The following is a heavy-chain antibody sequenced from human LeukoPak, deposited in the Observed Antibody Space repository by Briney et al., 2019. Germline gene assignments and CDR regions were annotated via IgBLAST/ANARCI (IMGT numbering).Heavy chain of an antibody. Sequence: TSQTLSLTCTVSGGSISSGSYYWSWIRQPAGKGLEWIGRIYTSGSTNYNPSLKSRVTISVDTSKNQFSLKLSSVTAADTAVYYCAREVVVVPGYFDYWGQGTLVTVSS. CDR2: IYTSGST. V-gene: IGHV4-61*02. D-gene: IGHD2-2*01. J-gene: IGHJ4*02. CDR1: GGSISSGSYY. CDR3: AREVVVVPGYFDY.